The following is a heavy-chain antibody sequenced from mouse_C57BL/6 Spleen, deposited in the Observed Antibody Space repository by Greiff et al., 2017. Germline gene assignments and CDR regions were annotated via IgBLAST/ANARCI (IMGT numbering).Heavy chain of an antibody. Sequence: QVQLQQSGAELVKPGASVKISCKASGYAFSSYWMNWVKQRPGKGLEWIGQIYPGDGDTNYNGKFKGKATLTADKSSSTAYMQLSSLTSEDSAVYFCARQGYYGNSPYFDVWGTGTTVTVSS. J-gene: IGHJ1*03. CDR1: GYAFSSYW. CDR2: IYPGDGDT. D-gene: IGHD1-1*01. V-gene: IGHV1-80*01. CDR3: ARQGYYGNSPYFDV.